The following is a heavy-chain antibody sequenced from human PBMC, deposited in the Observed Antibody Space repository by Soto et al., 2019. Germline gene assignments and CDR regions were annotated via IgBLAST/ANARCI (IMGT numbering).Heavy chain of an antibody. D-gene: IGHD2-15*01. J-gene: IGHJ6*02. CDR3: AKSLNPGSATPSYYGVDG. CDR2: IIPVLGVE. V-gene: IGHV1-69*02. Sequence: QVQLVQSGAEVKEPGSSVKVSCTASGGSFTSYILTWVRQAPGQGLEWMGRIIPVLGVEYYAQKFQDRVTITADKSTNTAYMKLGSLRSEDTAVYYGAKSLNPGSATPSYYGVDGWGLRTRVTVSS. CDR1: GGSFTSYI.